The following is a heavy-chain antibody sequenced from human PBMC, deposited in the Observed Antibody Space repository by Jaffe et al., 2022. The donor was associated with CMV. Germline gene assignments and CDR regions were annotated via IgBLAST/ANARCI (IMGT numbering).Heavy chain of an antibody. CDR3: VKGGWLDF. Sequence: EVQLLESGGDLVQPGGSLRLSCEASGFSFSTFTMTWVRQAPGKGLEWVSVISDRDSSTYYTDSVKGRFTISRDNSKNTLYLQMNSLRVDDTAIYYCVKGGWLDFWGQGTQVTVSS. J-gene: IGHJ5*01. CDR1: GFSFSTFT. CDR2: ISDRDSST. V-gene: IGHV3-23*01.